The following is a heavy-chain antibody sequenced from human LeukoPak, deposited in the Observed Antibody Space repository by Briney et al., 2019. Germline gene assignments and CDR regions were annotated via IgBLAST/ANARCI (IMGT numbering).Heavy chain of an antibody. V-gene: IGHV1-69*05. J-gene: IGHJ5*02. Sequence: SVKVSCKASGGTFSSYAISWVRQAPGQGLEWMGGIIPIFGTANYAQKFQGRVTITTDESTSTAYMELSSQRSEDTAVYCCARVKQEDQLLYGEDWFDPWGQGTLVTVSS. D-gene: IGHD2-2*02. CDR1: GGTFSSYA. CDR3: ARVKQEDQLLYGEDWFDP. CDR2: IIPIFGTA.